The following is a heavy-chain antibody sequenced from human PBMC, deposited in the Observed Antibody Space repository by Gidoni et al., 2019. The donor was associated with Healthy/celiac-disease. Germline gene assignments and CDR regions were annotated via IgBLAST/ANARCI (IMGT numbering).Heavy chain of an antibody. CDR3: QSITMVRGVTPDY. CDR1: GFTFDDYA. CDR2: ISWNSGSI. D-gene: IGHD3-10*01. V-gene: IGHV3-9*01. J-gene: IGHJ4*02. Sequence: EVQLVESGGGLVQPGRSLRLSCAASGFTFDDYAMHWVRQAPGKGLEWVSGISWNSGSIGYADSVKGRFTISRDNAKNSLYLQMNSLRAEDTALYYCQSITMVRGVTPDYWGQGTLVTVSS.